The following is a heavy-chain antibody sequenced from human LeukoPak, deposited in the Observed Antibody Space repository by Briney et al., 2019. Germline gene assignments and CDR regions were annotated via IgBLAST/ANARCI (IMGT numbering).Heavy chain of an antibody. CDR1: GASVSSIDYS. J-gene: IGHJ4*02. V-gene: IGHV4-30-2*03. CDR2: IYQSGSA. CDR3: ARQGRLLWGESPNY. D-gene: IGHD3-16*01. Sequence: SETLSLTCGVSGASVSSIDYSWSWIRQPPGRGLEWIGYIYQSGSASYNPSLQSRVTISVDTSKNQFSLKLSSVTAADTAVYYFARQGRLLWGESPNYWGQGTLVTASS.